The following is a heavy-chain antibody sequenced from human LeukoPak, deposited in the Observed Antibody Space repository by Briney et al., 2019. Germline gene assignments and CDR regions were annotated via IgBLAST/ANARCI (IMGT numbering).Heavy chain of an antibody. D-gene: IGHD3-10*01. J-gene: IGHJ4*02. V-gene: IGHV1-69*01. CDR2: IIPIFGTA. CDR1: GGTFSSYA. CDR3: ARGSQGFGGYNHYFDY. Sequence: SVKVSCKASGGTFSSYAISWVRQDPGQGLEWMGGIIPIFGTANYAQKFQGRVTITADESTSTAYMELSSLRSEDTAVYYCARGSQGFGGYNHYFDYWGQGTLVTVSS.